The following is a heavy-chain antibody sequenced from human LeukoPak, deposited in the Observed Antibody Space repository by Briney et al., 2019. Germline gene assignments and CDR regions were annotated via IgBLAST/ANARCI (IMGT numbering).Heavy chain of an antibody. CDR1: GFTFSDYY. Sequence: GGSLRLSCAASGFTFSDYYMSWIRQAPGKGLGWVSYISSSGSTIYYADSVKGRFTISRDNAKNSLYLQMDSLRAEDTAVYYCARKGRNSYGYLNYWGQGTLVTVSS. J-gene: IGHJ4*02. D-gene: IGHD5-18*01. CDR2: ISSSGSTI. CDR3: ARKGRNSYGYLNY. V-gene: IGHV3-11*01.